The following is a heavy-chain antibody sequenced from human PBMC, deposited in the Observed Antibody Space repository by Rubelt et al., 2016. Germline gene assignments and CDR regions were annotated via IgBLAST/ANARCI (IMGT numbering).Heavy chain of an antibody. Sequence: EVQLVESGGGLIQPGGSLRLSCAASGFTFSSYSMSWVRQAPGKGLEWVSYISDSSYSIYYADSVKVRFTISRDNAKNCLYLQMNSLRAEDTAVYYCARNYNSNSWVFLTWGQGTLVTVSS. D-gene: IGHD3-22*01. CDR3: ARNYNSNSWVFLT. CDR2: ISDSSYSI. CDR1: GFTFSSYS. V-gene: IGHV3-48*04. J-gene: IGHJ4*02.